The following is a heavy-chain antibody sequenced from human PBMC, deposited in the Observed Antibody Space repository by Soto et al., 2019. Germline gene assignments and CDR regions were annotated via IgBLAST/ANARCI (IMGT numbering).Heavy chain of an antibody. D-gene: IGHD3-16*01. CDR1: GDSVSSGDYY. V-gene: IGHV4-61*08. Sequence: SETLSLTCTVSGDSVSSGDYYWTWIRQPPGKGLEWVGHIYFSGRTNYIPSLESRVTISLDTSKNQFSLKLTSVTAADTTVYYCARVPIDTYMIYWSDPWGQGTLVTVSS. CDR2: IYFSGRT. CDR3: ARVPIDTYMIYWSDP. J-gene: IGHJ5*02.